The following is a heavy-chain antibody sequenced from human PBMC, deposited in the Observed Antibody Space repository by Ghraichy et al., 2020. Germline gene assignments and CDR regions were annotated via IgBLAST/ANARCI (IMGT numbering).Heavy chain of an antibody. J-gene: IGHJ4*02. CDR2: IRYDGSNI. D-gene: IGHD2-15*01. V-gene: IGHV3-30*02. CDR1: GFTFSSYG. CDR3: AKDYLYCSGGSCYPYYFDY. Sequence: GSLRLSCAASGFTFSSYGMHWVRQAPGKGLEWVAFIRYDGSNIYYADSVKGRFTISRDNSKNTLYLQMNSLRAEDTAVYYCAKDYLYCSGGSCYPYYFDYWGQGTLVTVSS.